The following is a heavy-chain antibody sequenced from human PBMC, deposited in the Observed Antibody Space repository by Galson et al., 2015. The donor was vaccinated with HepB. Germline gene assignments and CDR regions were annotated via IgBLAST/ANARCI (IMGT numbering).Heavy chain of an antibody. Sequence: QSGAEVKKPGESLKISCKASGYNFGAHWIGWVRQMPGKGLEWMGIIYPGDSDTRYRPSFQGQVTISADKSIGTAYLQWSSLKASDTAMFYCARGRYCNDGTCYFDYWGQGTLATVSS. J-gene: IGHJ4*02. CDR1: GYNFGAHW. CDR2: IYPGDSDT. D-gene: IGHD2-15*01. V-gene: IGHV5-51*03. CDR3: ARGRYCNDGTCYFDY.